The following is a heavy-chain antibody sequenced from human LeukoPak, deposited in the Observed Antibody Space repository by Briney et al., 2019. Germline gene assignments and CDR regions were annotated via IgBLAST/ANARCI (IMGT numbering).Heavy chain of an antibody. CDR3: ARLRLADLYRFDP. J-gene: IGHJ5*02. CDR2: IYDSGNT. CDR1: GRSLSSDGYY. V-gene: IGHV4-31*03. D-gene: IGHD2-21*01. Sequence: PSHTLSLPCTVSGRSLSSDGYYGRWIPQHPGEGLEWIGYIYDSGNTYYNPSLKSRVTISVDTSKNQVSLKPSSVPAADTAVYYCARLRLADLYRFDPWGQGTLVTVSS.